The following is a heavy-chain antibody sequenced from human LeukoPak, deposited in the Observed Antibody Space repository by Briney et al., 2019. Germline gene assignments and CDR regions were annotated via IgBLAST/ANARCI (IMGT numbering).Heavy chain of an antibody. Sequence: SETLSLTCAVYGGSFSGYYWSWIRQPPGKGLEWIGEINHSGSTNYNPSLKSRVTISVDTSKNQFSLKLSSVTAADTAVYYCAREVHYYGSGSYYPFDYWGQGTLVTVSS. D-gene: IGHD3-10*01. CDR2: INHSGST. CDR1: GGSFSGYY. J-gene: IGHJ4*02. V-gene: IGHV4-34*01. CDR3: AREVHYYGSGSYYPFDY.